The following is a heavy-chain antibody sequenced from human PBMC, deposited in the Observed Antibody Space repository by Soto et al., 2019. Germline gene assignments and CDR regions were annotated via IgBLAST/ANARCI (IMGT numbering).Heavy chain of an antibody. Sequence: ASVKVSCKASGYTFTGYYMHWVRQAPGQGLEWMGWINPNSGGTNYAQKFQGWVTMTRDTSISTAYMELSRLRSDDTAVYYCARRWLEDYGMDVWGQGTTVTVSS. CDR2: INPNSGGT. D-gene: IGHD6-19*01. CDR3: ARRWLEDYGMDV. CDR1: GYTFTGYY. V-gene: IGHV1-2*04. J-gene: IGHJ6*02.